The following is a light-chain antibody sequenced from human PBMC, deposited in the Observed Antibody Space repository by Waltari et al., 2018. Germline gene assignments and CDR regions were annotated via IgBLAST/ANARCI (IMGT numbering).Light chain of an antibody. CDR2: KAS. CDR1: QSISSW. Sequence: DIQMTQSPSTLSASVGDRVTITCRASQSISSWLDWYQQKPGKAPKLLIYKASSLESGVPSRFSGSGSGTEFTLTISSLQPDDFATYYCQQYNSRYTFGQGTKLEIK. V-gene: IGKV1-5*03. J-gene: IGKJ2*01. CDR3: QQYNSRYT.